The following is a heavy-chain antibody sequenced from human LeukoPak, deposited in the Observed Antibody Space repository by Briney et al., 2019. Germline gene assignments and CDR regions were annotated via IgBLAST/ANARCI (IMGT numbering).Heavy chain of an antibody. D-gene: IGHD6-13*01. V-gene: IGHV3-33*06. CDR1: GFTFSSYG. CDR2: IWYDGSNK. J-gene: IGHJ6*03. CDR3: AKEVSSWYYYYYYMDV. Sequence: GGSLRLSCAASGFTFSSYGMHWVRQAPGKGLEWVAVIWYDGSNKYYADSVKGRFTISRDNSKNTLYLQMNSLRAEDTAVYYCAKEVSSWYYYYYYMDVWGEGTTVTVSS.